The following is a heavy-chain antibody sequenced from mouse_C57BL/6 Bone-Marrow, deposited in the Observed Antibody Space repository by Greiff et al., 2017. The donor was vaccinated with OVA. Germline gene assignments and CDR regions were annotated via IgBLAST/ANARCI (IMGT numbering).Heavy chain of an antibody. CDR1: EYEFPSHD. J-gene: IGHJ1*03. V-gene: IGHV5-2*03. Sequence: EVKVEESGGGLVQPGESLKLSCESNEYEFPSHDMSWVRKTPEKRLELVAAINSDGGSTYYPDTMERRFIISRDNTKKTLYLQMSSLRSEDSALYYCARHNYYGSSGYWYFDVWGTGTTVTVSS. CDR2: INSDGGST. CDR3: ARHNYYGSSGYWYFDV. D-gene: IGHD1-1*01.